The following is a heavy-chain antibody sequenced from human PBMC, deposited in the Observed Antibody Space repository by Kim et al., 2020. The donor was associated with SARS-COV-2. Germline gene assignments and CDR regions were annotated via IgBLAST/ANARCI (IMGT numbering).Heavy chain of an antibody. D-gene: IGHD6-13*01. J-gene: IGHJ6*04. Sequence: GGSLRLSCAASGFTFSSYAMSWVRQAPGKGLEWVSAISGSGGSTYYADSVKGRFTISRDNSKNTLYLQMNSLRAEDTAVYYCAKGPLGLVRGYYYYGMDVRGAGTTVTVSS. V-gene: IGHV3-23*01. CDR1: GFTFSSYA. CDR3: AKGPLGLVRGYYYYGMDV. CDR2: ISGSGGST.